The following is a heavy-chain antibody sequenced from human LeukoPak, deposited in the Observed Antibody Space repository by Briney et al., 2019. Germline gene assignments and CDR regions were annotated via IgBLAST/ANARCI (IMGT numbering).Heavy chain of an antibody. V-gene: IGHV4-39*01. CDR1: GDSIHSVYYF. Sequence: SETLSLTCTVSGDSIHSVYYFWGWIRQPPGKGLEWIGSVYFDGDTSYSPSLKSRVIISVDTSKNQFSLNLTSVTAAATALYYCARHRKSARNYLYYYMDVWGKGTTVTVSS. CDR2: VYFDGDT. D-gene: IGHD6-6*01. CDR3: ARHRKSARNYLYYYMDV. J-gene: IGHJ6*03.